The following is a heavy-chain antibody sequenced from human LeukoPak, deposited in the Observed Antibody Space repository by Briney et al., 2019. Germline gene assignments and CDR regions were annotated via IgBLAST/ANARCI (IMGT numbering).Heavy chain of an antibody. V-gene: IGHV4-38-2*02. CDR1: GYSISTGYY. D-gene: IGHD6-19*01. CDR3: ARDRRAVAGPSFDY. Sequence: SETLSLTCAVSGYSISTGYYWGWIRQPPGKGLEWIGSMYRSGTTYYNPSLESRVTISIDTSKNHFSLKLSSVTAADTAMYYCARDRRAVAGPSFDYWGQGTLVTVSS. J-gene: IGHJ4*02. CDR2: MYRSGTT.